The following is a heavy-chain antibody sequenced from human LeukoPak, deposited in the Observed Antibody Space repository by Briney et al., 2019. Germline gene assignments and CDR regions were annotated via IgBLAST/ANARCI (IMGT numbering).Heavy chain of an antibody. Sequence: GGSLRLSCAVSGFTFTNYWMHWVRQDPGKGLVWVSYISSDGSVTKYADSVKGRFTISRDNAVNTLYLQMNSLRVEDTAVYYCVRGSLRLPRSTPDYWGQGTLVTVSS. CDR3: VRGSLRLPRSTPDY. J-gene: IGHJ4*02. D-gene: IGHD2-21*02. CDR1: GFTFTNYW. CDR2: ISSDGSVT. V-gene: IGHV3-74*03.